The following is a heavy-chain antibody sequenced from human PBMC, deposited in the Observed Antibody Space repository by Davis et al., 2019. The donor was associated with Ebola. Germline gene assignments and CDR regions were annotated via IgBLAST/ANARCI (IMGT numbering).Heavy chain of an antibody. J-gene: IGHJ3*02. CDR1: GHKLTDNN. CDR3: ARDREGDWTFDI. CDR2: IHPRAAGVT. D-gene: IGHD2-21*02. Sequence: AASPTLSCPTSGHKLTDNNTHWARHAPGQGLEWMGIIHPRAAGVTTYAQNFQGRLTMTIDTSTTTVYMQLSSLRSEDTAVYYCARDREGDWTFDIWGQGTMVTVSS. V-gene: IGHV1-46*01.